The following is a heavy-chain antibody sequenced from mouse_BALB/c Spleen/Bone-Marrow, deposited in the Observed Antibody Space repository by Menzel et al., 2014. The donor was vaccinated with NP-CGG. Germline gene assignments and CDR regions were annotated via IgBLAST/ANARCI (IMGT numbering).Heavy chain of an antibody. CDR1: GYTFTSYW. CDR2: IYPSDSYI. Sequence: VQRVESGAELVWPGASGKLSCKASGYTFTSYWINWVMQRPGQGLEWIGNIYPSDSYINYNQKFKDKATLTVDKSSSTAYMQLSSPTSEDSAVYYCTRKDYWGQGTLVTVSA. J-gene: IGHJ3*01. V-gene: IGHV1-69*02. CDR3: TRKDY.